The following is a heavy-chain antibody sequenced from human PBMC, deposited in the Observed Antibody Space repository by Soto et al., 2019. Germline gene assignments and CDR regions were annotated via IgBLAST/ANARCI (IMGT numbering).Heavy chain of an antibody. J-gene: IGHJ4*02. CDR3: ARDRDGDADFDS. CDR1: GFTFSTYD. Sequence: GGSLRLSCAASGFTFSTYDMNWVRQAPGKGLEWISFISGTSPTTSYADSVRGRFTISRDDARNSLYLQMNSLRDDDTAVYYCARDRDGDADFDSWGQGTLVTVSS. CDR2: ISGTSPTT. V-gene: IGHV3-48*02.